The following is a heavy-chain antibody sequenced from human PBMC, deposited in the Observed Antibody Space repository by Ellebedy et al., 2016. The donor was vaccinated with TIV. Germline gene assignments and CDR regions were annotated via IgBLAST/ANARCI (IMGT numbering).Heavy chain of an antibody. CDR2: ISAYNGNT. V-gene: IGHV1-18*04. D-gene: IGHD2-15*01. CDR3: ARDPAYCSGGSCAPFDI. CDR1: GYTFTSYG. J-gene: IGHJ3*02. Sequence: ASVKVSCXASGYTFTSYGISWVRQAPGQGLEWMGWISAYNGNTNYAQKLQGRVTMTTDTSTSTAYMELRSLRSDDTAVYYCARDPAYCSGGSCAPFDIWGQGTMVTVSS.